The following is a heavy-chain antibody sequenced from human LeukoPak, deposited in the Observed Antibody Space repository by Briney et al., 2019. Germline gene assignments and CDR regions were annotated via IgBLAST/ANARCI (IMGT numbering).Heavy chain of an antibody. V-gene: IGHV1-18*01. CDR1: GGTFSSYA. J-gene: IGHJ4*02. CDR2: ISAYNGNT. Sequence: ASVKVSCKASGGTFSSYAISWVRQAPGQGLEWMGWISAYNGNTNYARKLQGRVTMTTDTSTSTAYMELRSLRSDDTAVYYCARVGYYYDSKLDYWGQGTLVTVSS. D-gene: IGHD3-22*01. CDR3: ARVGYYYDSKLDY.